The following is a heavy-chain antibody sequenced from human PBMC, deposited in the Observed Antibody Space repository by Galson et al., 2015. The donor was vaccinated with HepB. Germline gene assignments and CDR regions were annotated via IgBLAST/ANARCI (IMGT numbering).Heavy chain of an antibody. J-gene: IGHJ3*02. CDR1: GYTFNNFG. V-gene: IGHV1-18*01. Sequence: SVKVSCKASGYTFNNFGISWVRQAPGQGLEWMGWISAYNGNTNYAQKLQGRVTMTTDTSTSTAYMELRSLRPDDTAVYYCARGGASGSPHAFDIWGQGTMVTVSS. CDR3: ARGGASGSPHAFDI. D-gene: IGHD1-26*01. CDR2: ISAYNGNT.